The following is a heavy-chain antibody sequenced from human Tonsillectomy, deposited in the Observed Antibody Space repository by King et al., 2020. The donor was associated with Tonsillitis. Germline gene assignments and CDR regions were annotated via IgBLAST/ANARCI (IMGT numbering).Heavy chain of an antibody. V-gene: IGHV4-59*01. J-gene: IGHJ5*02. CDR1: GGSISGYY. CDR3: ARDECNTTSCYPFGP. D-gene: IGHD2-2*01. CDR2: IYYTGST. Sequence: QLQESGPGLVKPSETLSLTCTVSGGSISGYYWSWIRQPPGKGLEWIGYIYYTGSTSYNPSLESRVTISLDTSKNQFSLQLTSVTAADTAVYYCARDECNTTSCYPFGPWGQGTLVTVSS.